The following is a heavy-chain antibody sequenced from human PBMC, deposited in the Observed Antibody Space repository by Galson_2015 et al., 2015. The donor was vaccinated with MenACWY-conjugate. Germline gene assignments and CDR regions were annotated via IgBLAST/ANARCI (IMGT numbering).Heavy chain of an antibody. V-gene: IGHV3-21*01. Sequence: SLRLSCAASGFTFSNFQTNWVRQAPGKGLEWVSSISHSSGYIYYADSVKGRFTISRDNAKNSLSLQMNSLRAEDTAVYYCARDLSSVWYSALDFWGQGTLVTVSS. D-gene: IGHD6-13*01. CDR2: ISHSSGYI. CDR1: GFTFSNFQ. CDR3: ARDLSSVWYSALDF. J-gene: IGHJ3*01.